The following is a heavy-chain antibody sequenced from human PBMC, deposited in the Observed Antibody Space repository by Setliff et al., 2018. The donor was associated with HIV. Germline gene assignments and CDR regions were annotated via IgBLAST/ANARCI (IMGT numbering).Heavy chain of an antibody. CDR2: INSASGGT. J-gene: IGHJ3*01. CDR3: ARGDGGYNYAEAFDV. D-gene: IGHD3-16*01. CDR1: GYTFTDYY. Sequence: GASVKVSCKASGYTFTDYYIHWVRQAPGQGLEWMGWINSASGGTNYAQNFQGRVTVTRDTSINTAYVELNSLKSDDTAVYYCARGDGGYNYAEAFDVWGQGTMVTFSS. V-gene: IGHV1-2*02.